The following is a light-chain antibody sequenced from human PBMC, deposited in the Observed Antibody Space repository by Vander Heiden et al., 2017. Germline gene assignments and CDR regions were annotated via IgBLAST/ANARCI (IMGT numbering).Light chain of an antibody. CDR2: GAS. J-gene: IGKJ2*01. Sequence: EIVLTQPPATLSLSPGERATLSCRASQSVSSSYLAWYQQKPGQAPRLLIYGASSRATGIPDRFSGSGSGTDFTLTISRLEPEDFAVYYCQQYGSSPYTFGQGTKLEIK. V-gene: IGKV3-20*01. CDR1: QSVSSSY. CDR3: QQYGSSPYT.